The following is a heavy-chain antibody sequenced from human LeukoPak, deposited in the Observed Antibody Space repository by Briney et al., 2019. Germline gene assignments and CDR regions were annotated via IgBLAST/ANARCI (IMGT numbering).Heavy chain of an antibody. CDR3: ARRGAGSTAALARGFDP. D-gene: IGHD6-6*01. Sequence: KSSETPSLTCAVYGGSFSGYYWSWIRQPPGKGLEWIGEINHSGSTNYNPSLKSRVTISVDTSKNQFSLKLSSVTAADTAVYYCARRGAGSTAALARGFDPWGQGTLVTVSS. V-gene: IGHV4-34*01. CDR2: INHSGST. CDR1: GGSFSGYY. J-gene: IGHJ5*02.